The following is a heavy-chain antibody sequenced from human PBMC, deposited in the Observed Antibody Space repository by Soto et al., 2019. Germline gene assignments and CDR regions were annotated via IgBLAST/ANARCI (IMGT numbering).Heavy chain of an antibody. D-gene: IGHD6-13*01. Sequence: QVQLVESGGGLVKPGGSLRLSCAASGFTFSDYYMSWIRQAPGKGLEWVSYINSSSSYTNYADSVKGRFTISRDNAKNSLYLQMNSLRAEDMAIYYCARIIAAAGGRRYFDLWGRGTLVTVSS. J-gene: IGHJ2*01. V-gene: IGHV3-11*05. CDR3: ARIIAAAGGRRYFDL. CDR1: GFTFSDYY. CDR2: INSSSSYT.